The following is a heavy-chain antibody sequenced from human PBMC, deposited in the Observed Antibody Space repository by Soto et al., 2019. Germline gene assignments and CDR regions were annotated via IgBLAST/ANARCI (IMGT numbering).Heavy chain of an antibody. Sequence: PSETLSLTCSVSGGTINSGGYFWSWIRQPPGKGLEWIGSNFYTGSTYYSPSLKSRASMSMDTSKNLFSLSLRSLTAADTAVYFCARVKATLYRHYYFDYWGQGTPVTVSS. J-gene: IGHJ4*02. CDR2: NFYTGST. CDR3: ARVKATLYRHYYFDY. V-gene: IGHV4-30-4*01. D-gene: IGHD5-12*01. CDR1: GGTINSGGYF.